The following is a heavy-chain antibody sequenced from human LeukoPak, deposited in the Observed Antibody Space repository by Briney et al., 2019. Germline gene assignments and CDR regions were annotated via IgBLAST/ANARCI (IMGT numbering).Heavy chain of an antibody. CDR2: ISSSDSYI. V-gene: IGHV3-21*01. Sequence: GGSLRLSCAASGFTFSSYNMNWVRQAPGKGLEWVSSISSSDSYIYYADSVKGRFTISRDNAKNSLFLQMNSLRAEDTAVYYCARSLGENYMDVWGKGTTVTISS. D-gene: IGHD3-16*01. J-gene: IGHJ6*03. CDR1: GFTFSSYN. CDR3: ARSLGENYMDV.